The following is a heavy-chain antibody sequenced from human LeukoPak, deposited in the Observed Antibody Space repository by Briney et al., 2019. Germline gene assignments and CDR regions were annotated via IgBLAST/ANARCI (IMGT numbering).Heavy chain of an antibody. D-gene: IGHD5-24*01. CDR1: GGSISSGSDY. V-gene: IGHV4-61*02. CDR3: ARMASHAFDI. CDR2: IYIRGST. J-gene: IGHJ3*02. Sequence: SETLSLTCTVSGGSISSGSDYWSWIRQPAGKGLEWIGRIYIRGSTNYNPSLKSRVTISVDTSKNQFSLKLSSVTAADTAVYYCARMASHAFDIWGQGTMVTVSS.